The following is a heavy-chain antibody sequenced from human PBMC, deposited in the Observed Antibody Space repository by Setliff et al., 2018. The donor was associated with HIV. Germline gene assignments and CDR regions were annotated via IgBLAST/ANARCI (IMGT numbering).Heavy chain of an antibody. D-gene: IGHD1-26*01. J-gene: IGHJ4*02. V-gene: IGHV1-46*01. CDR1: GYTFTRYF. Sequence: ASVKVSCKASGYTFTRYFMHCVRQAPGQGLEWLGMINPRGGSTWYAQKFQGRVTMTGDTSTNALYMELSSLRSEDTAVYYCARGWEGGMDYWGQGTLVTVSS. CDR3: ARGWEGGMDY. CDR2: INPRGGST.